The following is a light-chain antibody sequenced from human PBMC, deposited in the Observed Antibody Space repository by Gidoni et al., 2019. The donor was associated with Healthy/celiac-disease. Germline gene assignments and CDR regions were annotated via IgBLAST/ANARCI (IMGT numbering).Light chain of an antibody. CDR2: DAS. J-gene: IGKJ4*02. V-gene: IGKV1-33*01. CDR3: QQYENLPPLT. CDR1: QDISNY. Sequence: DIQMTQSPSSLSASVGDRVTITCQASQDISNYLNWYQQKPGKAPKLLIYDASNLETGDPSRFSGSGSGTDFTFTISSLQPEDIATYYCQQYENLPPLTFGGGTKVDIK.